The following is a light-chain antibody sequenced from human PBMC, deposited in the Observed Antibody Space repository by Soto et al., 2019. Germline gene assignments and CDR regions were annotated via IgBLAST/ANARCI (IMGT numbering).Light chain of an antibody. CDR1: QSVSNY. J-gene: IGKJ1*01. V-gene: IGKV3-11*01. Sequence: DIVLTQSPATLSLSPGERATVSCRTSQSVSNYVAWYQQKPGQPPRLLIYGASNRATGIPARFSGSGFGTLFPLNISSLELEDFAVYYCQQLSSTCTVGQGTRVYI. CDR2: GAS. CDR3: QQLSSTCT.